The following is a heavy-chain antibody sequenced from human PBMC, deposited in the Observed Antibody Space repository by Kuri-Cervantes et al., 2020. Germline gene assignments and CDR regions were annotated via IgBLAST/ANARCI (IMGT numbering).Heavy chain of an antibody. J-gene: IGHJ4*02. CDR2: ISYDGSNT. V-gene: IGHV3-30-3*01. CDR3: ARGWWKLAAAGPDF. D-gene: IGHD6-13*01. Sequence: GESLKISCAASGFTFSSYAMLWVRQAPGKGLEWVAVISYDGSNTYYADSVKGRFTISRDNSKNTLYLQMNSLRVEDTAVYYSARGWWKLAAAGPDFWGQGTQVTVSS. CDR1: GFTFSSYA.